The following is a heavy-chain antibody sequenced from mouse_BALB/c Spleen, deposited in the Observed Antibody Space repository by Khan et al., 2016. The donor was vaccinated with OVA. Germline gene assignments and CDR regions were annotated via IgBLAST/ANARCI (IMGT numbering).Heavy chain of an antibody. CDR1: GFTFSNYA. J-gene: IGHJ3*01. CDR3: ARDYWFAY. CDR2: ISSGDST. V-gene: IGHV5-6-5*01. Sequence: EVELVEPGGGLVKPGGSLKLSCAASGFTFSNYAMSWVRQSPEKMLGGVASISSGDSTYYPVSVKGRFTISRDNARNILYLQMSSLRSENTAMYYWARDYWFAYWGQGTLVTVSA.